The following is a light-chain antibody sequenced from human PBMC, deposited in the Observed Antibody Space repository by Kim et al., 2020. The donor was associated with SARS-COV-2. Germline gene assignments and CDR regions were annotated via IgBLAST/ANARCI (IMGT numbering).Light chain of an antibody. J-gene: IGKJ5*01. CDR3: QQRSNSIT. CDR1: QSVSSY. CDR2: AAS. Sequence: SFSTGERATRSCRARQSVSSYLAWYQQTPGQAPRLLIYAASNRATGIPARFSGSWSGTYFTLTISSLEPEDSAVYYCQQRSNSITFGQGTRLEIK. V-gene: IGKV3-11*01.